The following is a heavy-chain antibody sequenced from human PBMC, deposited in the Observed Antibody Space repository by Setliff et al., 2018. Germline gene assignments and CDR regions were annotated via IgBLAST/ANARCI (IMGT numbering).Heavy chain of an antibody. V-gene: IGHV3-9*01. CDR1: GFTFDDYA. J-gene: IGHJ6*02. CDR2: ISWNSGSI. D-gene: IGHD6-13*01. Sequence: PGGSLRLSCAASGFTFDDYAMHWVRQAPGKGLEWVSGISWNSGSIGYADSVKGRFTISRDNAKNSLYLQMNSLRAEDTALYYCAKDISGPEYSSSFGYYGMDVWGQGTTVTVSS. CDR3: AKDISGPEYSSSFGYYGMDV.